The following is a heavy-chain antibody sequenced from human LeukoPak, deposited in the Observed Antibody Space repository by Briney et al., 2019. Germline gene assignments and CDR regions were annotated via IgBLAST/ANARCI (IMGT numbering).Heavy chain of an antibody. V-gene: IGHV4-59*08. Sequence: PSETLSLTCTVSGGSISSYYWSWIRQPPGKGLEWIGYIYYSGSTNYNPSLKSRVTISVDTSKNQFSLKLSSVTAADTAVYYCARFRDLRYCSGGSCYRAYYYYGMDVWGQGTTVTVSS. J-gene: IGHJ6*02. CDR1: GGSISSYY. D-gene: IGHD2-15*01. CDR3: ARFRDLRYCSGGSCYRAYYYYGMDV. CDR2: IYYSGST.